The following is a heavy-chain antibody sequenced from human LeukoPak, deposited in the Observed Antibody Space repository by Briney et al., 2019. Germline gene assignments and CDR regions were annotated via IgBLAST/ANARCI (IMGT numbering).Heavy chain of an antibody. CDR3: ASGVNLRYFDWPSLGEDLNYSFDY. CDR2: ISAYNGNT. V-gene: IGHV1-18*01. Sequence: ASVKVSCKASGYTFTSYGISWVRQAPGQGLEWMGWISAYNGNTNYAQKLQGRVTMTTDTSTSTAYMELRSLRSDDTAVYYCASGVNLRYFDWPSLGEDLNYSFDYWGQGALVTVSS. J-gene: IGHJ4*02. D-gene: IGHD3-9*01. CDR1: GYTFTSYG.